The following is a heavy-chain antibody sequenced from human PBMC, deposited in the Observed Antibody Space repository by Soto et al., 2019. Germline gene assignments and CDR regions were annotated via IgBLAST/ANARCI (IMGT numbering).Heavy chain of an antibody. CDR3: TRHNDFWSGINWFDP. CDR2: IRNKANSYAT. Sequence: EVQLVESGGGLVQPGGSLKLSCAASGFTFSGSAMHWVRQAPGKGLEWVGSIRNKANSYATVYAASVKGRFTISRDDSNNTAYLQMNSLKTEDTAVYYCTRHNDFWSGINWFDPWGQGTLVTVSS. D-gene: IGHD3-3*01. J-gene: IGHJ5*02. V-gene: IGHV3-73*01. CDR1: GFTFSGSA.